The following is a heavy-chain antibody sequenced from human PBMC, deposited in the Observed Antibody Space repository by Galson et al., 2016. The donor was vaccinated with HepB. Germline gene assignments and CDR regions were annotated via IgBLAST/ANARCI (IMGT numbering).Heavy chain of an antibody. CDR3: VRWVSGAADY. CDR2: TRNRRNSFIT. CDR1: GYTSSDHY. D-gene: IGHD5/OR15-5a*01. J-gene: IGHJ4*02. Sequence: SLRLSCAASGYTSSDHYMDWVRQATGKGLEWAGRTRNRRNSFITEYAASVRGRFTISRDDSKNSVYLQMNSLKTEDTAVYYCVRWVSGAADYWGQGALVTVSS. V-gene: IGHV3-72*01.